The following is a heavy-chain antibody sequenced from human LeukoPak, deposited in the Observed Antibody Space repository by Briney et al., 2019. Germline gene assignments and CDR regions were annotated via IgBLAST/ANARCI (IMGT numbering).Heavy chain of an antibody. CDR1: GGTFSSYA. CDR3: ARDSGLLWFGELLSPLGY. D-gene: IGHD3-10*01. CDR2: IIPIFGTA. J-gene: IGHJ4*02. V-gene: IGHV1-69*05. Sequence: SVKVSCKASGGTFSSYAISWVRQAPGQGLEWMGGIIPIFGTANYAQKFQGRVTITTDESTSTAYMELSSLRSEDTAVYYCARDSGLLWFGELLSPLGYWGQGALVTVSS.